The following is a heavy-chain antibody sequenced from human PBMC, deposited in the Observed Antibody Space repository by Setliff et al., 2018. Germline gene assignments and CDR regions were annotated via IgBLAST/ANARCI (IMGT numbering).Heavy chain of an antibody. V-gene: IGHV1-18*01. CDR3: ARINFYVSSGYYYAPDY. CDR2: INNYSFKT. Sequence: ASVKVSCKPSGYTFTNYGITWVRQAPGQGLEWMGWINNYSFKTNYPQKFLGRVTATTDTSTGTAYMELGSLTSDDTAIYYCARINFYVSSGYYYAPDYWGPGTLVTVSS. D-gene: IGHD3-22*01. J-gene: IGHJ4*02. CDR1: GYTFTNYG.